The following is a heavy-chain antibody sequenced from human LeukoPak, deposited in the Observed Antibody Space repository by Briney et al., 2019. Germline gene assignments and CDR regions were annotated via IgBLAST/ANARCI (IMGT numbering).Heavy chain of an antibody. D-gene: IGHD6-19*01. CDR1: GGSISSYY. J-gene: IGHJ5*02. CDR3: ASSPIAVAARNMIRGWFDP. CDR2: IYYSGST. V-gene: IGHV4-59*08. Sequence: PSETLSLTCTVSGGSISSYYWSWIRQPPGKGLEWIGYIYYSGSTNYNPSLKSRVTISVDTSKNQFSLKLSSVTAADTAVYYCASSPIAVAARNMIRGWFDPWGQGTPVTVSS.